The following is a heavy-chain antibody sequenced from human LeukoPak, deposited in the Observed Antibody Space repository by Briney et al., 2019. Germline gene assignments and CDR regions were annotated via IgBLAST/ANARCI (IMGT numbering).Heavy chain of an antibody. CDR3: ASLYSSSWYGGGY. J-gene: IGHJ4*02. Sequence: GGSLRLSCEVSGFTFSSYEMNWVRQAPGKGLEWVSYISRFGDTIYYADSVKGRFTISRDDAKKSLYLQMNSLGAEDTAVYYCASLYSSSWYGGGYWGQGTLVTVSS. CDR2: ISRFGDTI. V-gene: IGHV3-48*03. D-gene: IGHD6-13*01. CDR1: GFTFSSYE.